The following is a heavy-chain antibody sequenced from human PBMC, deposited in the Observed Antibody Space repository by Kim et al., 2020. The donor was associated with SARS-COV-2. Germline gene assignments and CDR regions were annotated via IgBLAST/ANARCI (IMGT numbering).Heavy chain of an antibody. V-gene: IGHV3-20*01. D-gene: IGHD2-15*01. Sequence: GGSLRLSCVASGFTFDDYGMSWVRQGPGKRLEWVSGINWNGDSRGYADSVKGRFTISRDNAKNSLYLQMNSLRAEDTALYHCARGARGGSCCYDAFNIWGQGTLVSVSS. CDR2: INWNGDSR. J-gene: IGHJ3*02. CDR3: ARGARGGSCCYDAFNI. CDR1: GFTFDDYG.